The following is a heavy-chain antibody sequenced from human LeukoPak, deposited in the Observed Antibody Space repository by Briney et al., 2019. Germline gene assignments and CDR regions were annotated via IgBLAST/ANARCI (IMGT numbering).Heavy chain of an antibody. CDR3: ARSEYSGYNDY. Sequence: SETLSLTCTVSGGSISSGSYYWSWIRQPAGKGLEWIGRIYTSGSTNYNPSLKSRVTISVDTSKNQFSLKLSSVTAADTAVYYCARSEYSGYNDYWGQGTLVTVSS. V-gene: IGHV4-61*02. CDR2: IYTSGST. J-gene: IGHJ4*02. D-gene: IGHD5-12*01. CDR1: GGSISSGSYY.